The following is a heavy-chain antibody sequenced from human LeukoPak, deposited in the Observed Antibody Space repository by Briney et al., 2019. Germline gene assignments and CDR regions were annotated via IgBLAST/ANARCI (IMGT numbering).Heavy chain of an antibody. Sequence: PSETLSLTCTVSGGSISSSSYYWGWIRQPPGKGLEWIGSIYYSGSTYYNPSLKSRVAVSVDTSKNQFSLKLTSVTAADTAVYYCARAEVHWYFDLWGRGTLVTVSS. CDR2: IYYSGST. CDR1: GGSISSSSYY. J-gene: IGHJ2*01. V-gene: IGHV4-39*07. D-gene: IGHD3-10*01. CDR3: ARAEVHWYFDL.